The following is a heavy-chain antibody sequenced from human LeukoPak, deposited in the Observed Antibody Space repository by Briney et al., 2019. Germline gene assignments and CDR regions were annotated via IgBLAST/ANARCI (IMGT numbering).Heavy chain of an antibody. J-gene: IGHJ4*02. CDR3: ARGGVLWFGEPEGNDY. CDR1: GGSISSSSYY. D-gene: IGHD3-10*01. CDR2: IYYSGST. Sequence: PSETLSLTCTVSGGSISSSSYYWGWIRQPPGKGLEWIGSIYYSGSTYYNPSLKSRVTISVDTSKNQFSLKLNSVTAADTAVYYCARGGVLWFGEPEGNDYWGQGTLVTVSS. V-gene: IGHV4-39*01.